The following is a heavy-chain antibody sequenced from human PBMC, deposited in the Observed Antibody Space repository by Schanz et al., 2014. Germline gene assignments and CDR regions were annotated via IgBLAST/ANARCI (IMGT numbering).Heavy chain of an antibody. CDR1: GYNFTTYT. D-gene: IGHD7-27*01. V-gene: IGHV7-4-1*02. Sequence: QVQLVQSGSELTRPGALVKVSCKASGYNFTTYTMNWVRQAPGQGLEWMGWINTNTGNPTYAQGFTGRFVFSLDTSVSTAYLQISFLKADDTAVFFCARGEANWGQYWGQGTLVTVSS. CDR3: ARGEANWGQY. J-gene: IGHJ4*02. CDR2: INTNTGNP.